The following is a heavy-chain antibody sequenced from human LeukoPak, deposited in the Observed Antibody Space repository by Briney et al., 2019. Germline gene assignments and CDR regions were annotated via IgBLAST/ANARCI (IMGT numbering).Heavy chain of an antibody. D-gene: IGHD3-22*01. V-gene: IGHV4-59*01. Sequence: PSETLSLTCTVYGGSISSYYWSWIRQPPGKGLEWIGYIYYSGSTNYNPSLKSRVTISVDTSKNQFSLKLSSVTAADTAVYYCARLYDSSGYSTDYWGQGTLVTVSS. CDR3: ARLYDSSGYSTDY. CDR2: IYYSGST. CDR1: GGSISSYY. J-gene: IGHJ4*02.